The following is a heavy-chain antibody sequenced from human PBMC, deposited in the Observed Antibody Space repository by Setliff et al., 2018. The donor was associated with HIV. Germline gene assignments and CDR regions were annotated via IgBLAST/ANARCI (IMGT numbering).Heavy chain of an antibody. D-gene: IGHD5-18*01. CDR3: AKDKYSYGNYDY. CDR1: GFTFYSYG. J-gene: IGHJ4*02. Sequence: GESLRLSCAASGFTFYSYGMHWVRQAPGKGLEWVAVIWYDGSNKYYADSVKGRFTISRDNSKNTLYLQMNSLRAEDTAVYYCAKDKYSYGNYDYWGQGTLVTVTS. CDR2: IWYDGSNK. V-gene: IGHV3-30*02.